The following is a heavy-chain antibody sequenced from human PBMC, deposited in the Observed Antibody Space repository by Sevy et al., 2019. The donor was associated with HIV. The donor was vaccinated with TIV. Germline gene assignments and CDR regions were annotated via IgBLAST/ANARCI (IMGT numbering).Heavy chain of an antibody. D-gene: IGHD2-8*01. CDR2: ISFDGRNK. Sequence: GGSLRLSCAASGFTFADHAFHWVRQAPGKGLEWVAIISFDGRNKRIAESVKGRFTISRDDSKNTVYLQMTGLRPEDTAVYYCARDHCTDGACFRSGYFDYWGQGTLVTVSS. CDR1: GFTFADHA. J-gene: IGHJ4*02. CDR3: ARDHCTDGACFRSGYFDY. V-gene: IGHV3-30*04.